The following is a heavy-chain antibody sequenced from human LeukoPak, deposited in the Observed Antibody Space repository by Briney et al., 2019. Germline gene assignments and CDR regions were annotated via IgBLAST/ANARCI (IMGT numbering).Heavy chain of an antibody. V-gene: IGHV3-11*05. D-gene: IGHD3-10*01. CDR1: GFTFSDYY. CDR3: VRDVQRDTMVRGVSDAFDI. Sequence: GGSLRLSCAASGFTFSDYYMSWIRQAPGKGLEWASYISSSSSYTNYADSVKGRFTISRDNAKNSLYLQMNSLGAEDTAVYYCVRDVQRDTMVRGVSDAFDIWGQGTMVTVSS. J-gene: IGHJ3*02. CDR2: ISSSSSYT.